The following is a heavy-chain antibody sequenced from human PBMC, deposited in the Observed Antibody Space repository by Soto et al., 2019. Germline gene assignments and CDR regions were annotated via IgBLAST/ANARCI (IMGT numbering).Heavy chain of an antibody. J-gene: IGHJ3*02. Sequence: EVQLVESGGGLVQPGGSLRLSCAASGFTVSSNYMSWVRQAPGKGLEWVSVIYSGGSTYYADSVKGRFTISRDNSKTTLYLQMNSLRAADTAVYYCARKSPHAVGGVIVRGGAFDIWGQGTMVTVSS. D-gene: IGHD3-16*02. CDR2: IYSGGST. V-gene: IGHV3-66*01. CDR1: GFTVSSNY. CDR3: ARKSPHAVGGVIVRGGAFDI.